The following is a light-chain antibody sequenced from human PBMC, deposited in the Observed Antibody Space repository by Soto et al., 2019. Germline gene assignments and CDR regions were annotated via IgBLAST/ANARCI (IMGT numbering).Light chain of an antibody. CDR2: GNN. CDR3: AAWDHSLIGSV. V-gene: IGLV1-44*01. CDR1: SXNIGSNT. J-gene: IGLJ1*01. Sequence: QSVLTQPHSASGTPGQRVTISCSGSSXNIGSNTVNWYQQFPGTAPKLLIYGNNQRPSGVPDRFSGSKSGTSASLAISGLQSEDEADYYCAAWDHSLIGSVFGTGTKV.